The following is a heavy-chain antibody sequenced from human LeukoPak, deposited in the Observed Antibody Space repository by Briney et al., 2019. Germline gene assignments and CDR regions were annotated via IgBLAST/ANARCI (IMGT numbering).Heavy chain of an antibody. Sequence: SETLSLTCTVSGGSISSSSYYWGWIRQPPGKGLEWIGSIYYSGSTYYNPPLKSRVTISVDTSKNQFSLKLSSVTAADTAVYYCARRTLLYSSSWYYFDYWGQGTLVTVSS. CDR3: ARRTLLYSSSWYYFDY. D-gene: IGHD6-13*01. CDR2: IYYSGST. V-gene: IGHV4-39*01. J-gene: IGHJ4*02. CDR1: GGSISSSSYY.